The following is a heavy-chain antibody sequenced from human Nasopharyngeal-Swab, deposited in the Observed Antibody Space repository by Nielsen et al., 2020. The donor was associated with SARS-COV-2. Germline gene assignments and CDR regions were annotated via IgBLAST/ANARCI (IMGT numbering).Heavy chain of an antibody. V-gene: IGHV1-2*02. CDR1: ANTFTGSY. CDR3: ARDATGDEYFDY. J-gene: IGHJ4*02. Sequence: ASVKVSCKASANTFTGSYIHWVRQAPGQGLEWMGWMNPKSGVTSYAQKFQGRVTMTWDTFTSTAYMELSRLRSDDTAVYYCARDATGDEYFDYWGQGTLVTVSS. CDR2: MNPKSGVT. D-gene: IGHD7-27*01.